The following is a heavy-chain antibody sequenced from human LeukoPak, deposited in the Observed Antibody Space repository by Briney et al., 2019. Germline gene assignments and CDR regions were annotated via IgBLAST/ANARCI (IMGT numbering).Heavy chain of an antibody. J-gene: IGHJ3*02. CDR1: GFTFSSYS. Sequence: GGSLRLSCAASGFTFSSYSMNWVRQAPGKGLEWVSSISSSSSYIYYADSVKGRFTISRDNAKNSLYLQMNSLRAEDTAVYYCARDPQGPYSSSPPEGDAFDIWGQGTMVTVSS. CDR3: ARDPQGPYSSSPPEGDAFDI. V-gene: IGHV3-21*01. CDR2: ISSSSSYI. D-gene: IGHD6-6*01.